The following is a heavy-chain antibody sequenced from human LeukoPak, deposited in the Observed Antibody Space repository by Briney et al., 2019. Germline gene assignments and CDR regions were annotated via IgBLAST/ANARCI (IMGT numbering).Heavy chain of an antibody. CDR2: ISAYSGNT. CDR1: GGTFSNYP. Sequence: ASVTVSCKASGGTFSNYPISWVRQAPGQGLEWMGWISAYSGNTNYAQKLQGRVTMTTDTSTSTAYMELRSLRSDDTAVYYCARDVGGFDPWGQGTLVTVSS. V-gene: IGHV1-18*01. D-gene: IGHD4-17*01. CDR3: ARDVGGFDP. J-gene: IGHJ5*02.